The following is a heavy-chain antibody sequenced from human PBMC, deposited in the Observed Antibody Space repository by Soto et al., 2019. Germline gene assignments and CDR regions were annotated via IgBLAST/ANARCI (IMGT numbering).Heavy chain of an antibody. CDR2: ITGSGDST. J-gene: IGHJ4*02. CDR3: AKDLQFSGWLSAQTFDY. CDR1: GFTFSSHA. Sequence: GGSLRLSCAVSGFTFSSHAMSWVRQAPGKGLECVSSITGSGDSTYYADSVKGRFTISRDKSKSTLYLQMNSLRAEDTAVHYCAKDLQFSGWLSAQTFDYWGQGTQVTVS. D-gene: IGHD6-19*01. V-gene: IGHV3-23*01.